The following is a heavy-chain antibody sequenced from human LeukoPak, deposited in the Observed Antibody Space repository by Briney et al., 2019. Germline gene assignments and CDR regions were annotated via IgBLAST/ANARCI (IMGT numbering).Heavy chain of an antibody. Sequence: PGGSLRLSCAASGFTVSSNYMSWVRQAPGKGLEWVSVIYSGGSTYYADPVKGRFTISRDNSKNTLYLQMSSLRAEDTAVYHCAREYGSGSAHSLLFDNRGQGTLVTVSS. J-gene: IGHJ4*02. CDR1: GFTVSSNY. CDR3: AREYGSGSAHSLLFDN. D-gene: IGHD3-10*01. CDR2: IYSGGST. V-gene: IGHV3-66*01.